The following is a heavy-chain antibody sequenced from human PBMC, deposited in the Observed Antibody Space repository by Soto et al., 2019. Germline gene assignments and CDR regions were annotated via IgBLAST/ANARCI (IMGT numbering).Heavy chain of an antibody. CDR3: ARMLLLPRIAAAGQSDY. J-gene: IGHJ4*02. CDR1: GYSFTSYW. Sequence: GESLKISCKGSGYSFTSYWIGWVRQMPGKGLEWMVIIYPGDSDTRYSPSFQGQVTISADKSISTAYLQWSSLKASDAAMYYCARMLLLPRIAAAGQSDYWGQGTLVTVPQ. D-gene: IGHD6-13*01. V-gene: IGHV5-51*01. CDR2: IYPGDSDT.